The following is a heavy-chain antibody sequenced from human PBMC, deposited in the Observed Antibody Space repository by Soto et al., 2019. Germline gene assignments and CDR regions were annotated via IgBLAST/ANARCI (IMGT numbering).Heavy chain of an antibody. CDR3: ASGVAARHYYYYCMDV. D-gene: IGHD6-6*01. V-gene: IGHV1-69*13. Sequence: SVKVSCKASGGTFSSYAISWVRQAPGQGLEWMGGIIPIFGTANYAQKFQGRVTITADESTSTAYMELSSLRSEDTAVYYCASGVAARHYYYYCMDVWGQGTTVTVSS. CDR1: GGTFSSYA. CDR2: IIPIFGTA. J-gene: IGHJ6*02.